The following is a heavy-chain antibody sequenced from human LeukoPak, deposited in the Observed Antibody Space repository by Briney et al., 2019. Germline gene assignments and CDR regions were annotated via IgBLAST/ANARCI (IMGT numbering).Heavy chain of an antibody. J-gene: IGHJ4*02. CDR1: GFTFSSYA. CDR3: ARDSAMMAVY. Sequence: GRSLRLSCAASGFTFSSYAMHWVRQAPGKGLEWVAVISYDGSNKYYADSVKGQFTISRDNSKNTLYLQMNSLRAEDTAVYYCARDSAMMAVYWGQGTLVTVSS. D-gene: IGHD3-22*01. CDR2: ISYDGSNK. V-gene: IGHV3-30-3*01.